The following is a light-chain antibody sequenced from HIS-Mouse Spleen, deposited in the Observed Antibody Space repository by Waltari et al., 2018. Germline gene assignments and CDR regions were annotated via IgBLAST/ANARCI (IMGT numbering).Light chain of an antibody. Sequence: EIVLTQSPATLSLSPGERATLSCSASQSVSSYLAWYQQKPGQAPRLLIYDASNRATGIPARFSGSGSGTEFTLTISSLQPDDFATYYCQQYNSYIFTFGPGTKVDIK. CDR3: QQYNSYIFT. V-gene: IGKV3-11*01. CDR1: QSVSSY. CDR2: DAS. J-gene: IGKJ3*01.